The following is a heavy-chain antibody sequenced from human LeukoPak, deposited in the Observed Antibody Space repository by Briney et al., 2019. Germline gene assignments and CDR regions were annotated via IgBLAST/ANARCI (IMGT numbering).Heavy chain of an antibody. J-gene: IGHJ4*02. Sequence: GGSLRLSCAASGFTFTNFAMHWVRQAPGKGLEWVAVISYDGSNKYYADSVKGRFTISRDNSKKTLYLQMNSLRAEDTALYYCARLSVGYFDYWGQGTLVTVSS. D-gene: IGHD6-13*01. CDR2: ISYDGSNK. CDR1: GFTFTNFA. V-gene: IGHV3-30*04. CDR3: ARLSVGYFDY.